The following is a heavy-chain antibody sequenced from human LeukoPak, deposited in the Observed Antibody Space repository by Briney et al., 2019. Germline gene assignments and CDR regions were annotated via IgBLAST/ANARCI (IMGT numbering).Heavy chain of an antibody. V-gene: IGHV1-2*02. CDR1: GYTFTGYY. D-gene: IGHD6-13*01. CDR2: INPNSGGT. CDR3: ARDAEQRISSKGIYSYYYIDV. Sequence: GASVKVSCKASGYTFTGYYMHWVRQAPGQGLEWMGWINPNSGGTNYAQKFQGRVTMTRDTSISTAYMELSRLRSDDTAVYYCARDAEQRISSKGIYSYYYIDVWGKGTTVTVTS. J-gene: IGHJ6*03.